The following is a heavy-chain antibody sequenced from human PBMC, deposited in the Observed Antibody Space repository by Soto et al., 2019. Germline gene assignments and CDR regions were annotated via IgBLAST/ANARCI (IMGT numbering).Heavy chain of an antibody. Sequence: QLQLQESGPGLVKPSETLSLTCTVSGGSISSSSYYWGWIRQPPGKGLEWIGSIYYSGSTYYNPSLKSRVTISVDTSKNQFSLKLSSVTAADTAVYYCARRFGDSPVEPFDYWGQGTLVTVSS. CDR1: GGSISSSSYY. V-gene: IGHV4-39*01. J-gene: IGHJ4*02. CDR3: ARRFGDSPVEPFDY. D-gene: IGHD4-17*01. CDR2: IYYSGST.